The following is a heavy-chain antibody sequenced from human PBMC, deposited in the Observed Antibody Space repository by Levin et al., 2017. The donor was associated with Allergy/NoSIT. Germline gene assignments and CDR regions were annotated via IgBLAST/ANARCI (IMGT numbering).Heavy chain of an antibody. V-gene: IGHV3-73*01. CDR1: GFTFSGSA. Sequence: QPSETLSLTCAASGFTFSGSAMHWVRQASGKGLEWVGRIRSKAQSYATAYGASVKGRFTISRDDSKNTAYLQMNNLKTEDTAVYYCTRPGDDYYDTLTGYQDVFDTWGQGTMVTVSS. CDR2: IRSKAQSYAT. D-gene: IGHD3-9*01. CDR3: TRPGDDYYDTLTGYQDVFDT. J-gene: IGHJ3*02.